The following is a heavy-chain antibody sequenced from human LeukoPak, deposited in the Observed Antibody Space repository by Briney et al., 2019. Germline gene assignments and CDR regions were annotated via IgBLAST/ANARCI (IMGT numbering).Heavy chain of an antibody. CDR1: GGTFSSYA. D-gene: IGHD2-2*01. CDR2: IIPIFGTA. CDR3: ARTPLYCSSTSCYPKSGFDY. Sequence: SVKVSCKASGGTFSSYAISWVRQAPGQGLEWMGGIIPIFGTANYAQKFQGRVTITADESTSTAYMELSSLRSEDTAVYYCARTPLYCSSTSCYPKSGFDYWGQGTLVTVSS. J-gene: IGHJ4*02. V-gene: IGHV1-69*13.